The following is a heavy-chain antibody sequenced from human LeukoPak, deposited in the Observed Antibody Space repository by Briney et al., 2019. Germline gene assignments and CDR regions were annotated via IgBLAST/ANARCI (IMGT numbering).Heavy chain of an antibody. CDR2: ISYDATNR. J-gene: IGHJ4*02. CDR3: ARTTSY. V-gene: IGHV3-30*03. CDR1: GFSFNTYG. D-gene: IGHD4-11*01. Sequence: GRSLRLSCAASGFSFNTYGMHWVRQGPGKGLEWVAVISYDATNRWYVDSVKGRFTISRDNSKNTLYLQMNSLRVEDTAVYYCARTTSYWGQGTLVTVSS.